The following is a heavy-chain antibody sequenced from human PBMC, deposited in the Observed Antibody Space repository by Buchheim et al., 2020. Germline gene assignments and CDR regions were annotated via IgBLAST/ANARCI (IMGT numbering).Heavy chain of an antibody. CDR2: IRYDGSNK. CDR3: AKGEVDRYCSSTSCSYYYYYGMDV. J-gene: IGHJ6*02. V-gene: IGHV3-30*02. CDR1: GFTFSSYG. Sequence: QVQLVESGGGVVQPGRSLRLSCAASGFTFSSYGMHWVRQAPGKGLEWVAFIRYDGSNKYYADSGKGRFTISRDNSKNTLYLQMNSLRAEDTAVYYCAKGEVDRYCSSTSCSYYYYYGMDVWGQGTT. D-gene: IGHD2-2*01.